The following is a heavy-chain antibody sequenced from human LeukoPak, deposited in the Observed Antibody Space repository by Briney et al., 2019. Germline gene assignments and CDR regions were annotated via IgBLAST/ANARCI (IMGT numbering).Heavy chain of an antibody. CDR1: DDSISDYY. J-gene: IGHJ4*02. CDR3: TRGTGWLIDY. CDR2: FYNSGRS. Sequence: SETLSLTCTVSDDSISDYYRGWIRQPPGKGLEWIGYFYNSGRSTYNPSLKSRVTISADTSKNHFSLKLNSVTTADTAVYYCTRGTGWLIDYWGQGILVTVSS. V-gene: IGHV4-59*01. D-gene: IGHD3-16*01.